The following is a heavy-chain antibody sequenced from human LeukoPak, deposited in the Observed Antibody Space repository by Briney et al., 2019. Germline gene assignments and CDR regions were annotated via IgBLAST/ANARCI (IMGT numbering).Heavy chain of an antibody. V-gene: IGHV4-59*01. J-gene: IGHJ4*02. D-gene: IGHD7-27*01. Sequence: KSSETLSLTCTVSGGSISSYYWSWIRQPPGKGLEWIGYIYYSGSTNYNPSLKSRVTISVDTSKNQFSLKLYSVTAADTAVYYCATRKLGNDYWGQGTLVTVSS. CDR2: IYYSGST. CDR3: ATRKLGNDY. CDR1: GGSISSYY.